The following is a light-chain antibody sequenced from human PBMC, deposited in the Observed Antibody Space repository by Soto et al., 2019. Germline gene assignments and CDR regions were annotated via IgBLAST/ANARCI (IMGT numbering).Light chain of an antibody. CDR1: QTVIHNH. CDR2: GAS. Sequence: EIVLTQSPDTLSLSPGERATLSCRASQTVIHNHLAWHQQKPGQTPRLLVYGASSRATGIPDRFSGSGSGTGFTLTISRLEPEDFAVYYCQQHGTSPITFGQGTRLEI. J-gene: IGKJ5*01. V-gene: IGKV3-20*01. CDR3: QQHGTSPIT.